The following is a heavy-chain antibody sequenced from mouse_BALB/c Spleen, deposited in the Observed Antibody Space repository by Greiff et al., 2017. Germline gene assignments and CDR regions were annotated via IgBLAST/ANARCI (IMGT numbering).Heavy chain of an antibody. J-gene: IGHJ4*01. Sequence: DVQLVESGGDLVKPGGSLKLSCAASGFTFSSYGMSWVRQTPDKRLEWVATISSGGSYTYYPDSVKGRFTISRDNAKNTLYLQMSSLKSEDTAMYYCARQDSSGYGYAMDYWGQGTSVTVSS. CDR3: ARQDSSGYGYAMDY. CDR2: ISSGGSYT. V-gene: IGHV5-6*01. D-gene: IGHD3-2*01. CDR1: GFTFSSYG.